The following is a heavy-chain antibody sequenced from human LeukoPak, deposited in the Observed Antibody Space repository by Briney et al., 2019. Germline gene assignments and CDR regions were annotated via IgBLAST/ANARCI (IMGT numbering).Heavy chain of an antibody. CDR1: GFTFSSYA. Sequence: GGSLRLSCAASGFTFSSYAMSWVRQAPGKGLEWVSAISGSGGSTYYADSVKGRFTISRDNSKNTLYLQMNSLRAEDTAVYYCAKDIYYYDSSGYRTLWGQGTLVTVSS. V-gene: IGHV3-23*01. J-gene: IGHJ4*02. D-gene: IGHD3-22*01. CDR3: AKDIYYYDSSGYRTL. CDR2: ISGSGGST.